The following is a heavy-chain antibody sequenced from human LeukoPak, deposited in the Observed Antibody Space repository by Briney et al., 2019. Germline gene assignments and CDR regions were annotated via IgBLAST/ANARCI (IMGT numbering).Heavy chain of an antibody. V-gene: IGHV1-24*01. D-gene: IGHD3-10*01. CDR2: FDPEDGET. CDR3: ARYLESAPPPKAPMVRGVTTYYFDY. J-gene: IGHJ4*02. CDR1: GYTLTELS. Sequence: ASVKVSCKVSGYTLTELSMHWVRQAPGKGLEWMGGFDPEDGETIYAQKFQGRVTMTEDTSTDTAYMELNSLRAEDTAVYYCARYLESAPPPKAPMVRGVTTYYFDYWGQGTLVTVSS.